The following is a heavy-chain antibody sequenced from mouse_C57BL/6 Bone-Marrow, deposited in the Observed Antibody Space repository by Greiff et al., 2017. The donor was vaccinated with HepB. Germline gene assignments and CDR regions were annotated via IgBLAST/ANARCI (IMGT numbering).Heavy chain of an antibody. CDR1: GYTFTDYY. CDR3: ARGAYSNSDYAMDY. J-gene: IGHJ4*01. CDR2: IYPGSGNT. D-gene: IGHD2-5*01. V-gene: IGHV1-76*01. Sequence: VQLQQSGAELVRPGASVKLSCKASGYTFTDYYINWVKQRPGQGLEWIARIYPGSGNTYYNEKFKGKATLTAEKSSSTAYMQLSSLTSEDSAVYFCARGAYSNSDYAMDYWGQGTSVTVSS.